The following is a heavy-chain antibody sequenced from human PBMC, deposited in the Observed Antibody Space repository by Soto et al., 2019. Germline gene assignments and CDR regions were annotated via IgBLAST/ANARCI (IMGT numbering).Heavy chain of an antibody. D-gene: IGHD2-15*01. CDR3: AREYCSGGSCYYYGMDV. CDR2: IYSGGST. CDR1: GFTVSSNY. V-gene: IGHV3-66*01. J-gene: IGHJ6*02. Sequence: GGSLRLSCAASGFTVSSNYMSWVRQAPGKGLEWVSVIYSGGSTYYADSVKGRFTISRDNSKNTLYLQMNSLRAEDTAVYYCAREYCSGGSCYYYGMDVWGQGTTVTVSS.